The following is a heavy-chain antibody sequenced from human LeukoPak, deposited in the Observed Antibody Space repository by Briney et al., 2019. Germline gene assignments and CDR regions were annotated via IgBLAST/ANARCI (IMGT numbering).Heavy chain of an antibody. CDR2: ISGSGGST. V-gene: IGHV3-23*01. D-gene: IGHD3-16*02. J-gene: IGHJ4*02. CDR1: GFTFSSYA. Sequence: GGSLRLSCAASGFTFSSYAMSWVRQPPGKGLEWVSTISGSGGSTYSADSVKGRFTISRDNSKNILYLQMNSLRAEDTAVYYCAKDSPRWRLGELSFEGDYWGQGTLVTVSS. CDR3: AKDSPRWRLGELSFEGDY.